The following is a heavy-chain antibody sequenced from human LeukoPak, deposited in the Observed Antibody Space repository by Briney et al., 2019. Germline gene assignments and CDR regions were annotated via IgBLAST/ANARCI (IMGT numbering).Heavy chain of an antibody. Sequence: SETLSLTCTVSGDSISSGSYYWSWIRQPAGKGLEWIGRIYTSGSTNYNPSLKSRVTMPVDTSKNQFSLQLSSVTAADTAVYYCRGVRFGELFDYWGQGTLVTVSS. J-gene: IGHJ4*02. V-gene: IGHV4-61*02. D-gene: IGHD3-10*01. CDR1: GDSISSGSYY. CDR3: RGVRFGELFDY. CDR2: IYTSGST.